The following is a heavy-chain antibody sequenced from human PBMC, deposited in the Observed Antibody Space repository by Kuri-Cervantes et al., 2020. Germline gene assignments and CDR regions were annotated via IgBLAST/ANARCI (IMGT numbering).Heavy chain of an antibody. V-gene: IGHV4-34*01. J-gene: IGHJ6*03. D-gene: IGHD3-16*01. CDR1: GGSFSGYY. CDR3: AKMIRGYYYSYYYMDV. CDR2: INHSGST. Sequence: SETLSLTCAVSGGSFSGYYWSWIRQPPGKGLEWIGEINHSGSTNYNPSLRSRVTISVGTSKNQFSLKLSSVTAADTAVYYCAKMIRGYYYSYYYMDVWGKGTTVTVSS.